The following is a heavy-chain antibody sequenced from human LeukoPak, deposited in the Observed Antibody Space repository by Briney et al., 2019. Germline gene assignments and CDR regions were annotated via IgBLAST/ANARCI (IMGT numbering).Heavy chain of an antibody. CDR1: GFTFSSYA. CDR2: ISSSSSYI. V-gene: IGHV3-21*01. J-gene: IGHJ4*02. Sequence: GGSLRLSCAASGFTFSSYAMSWVRQAPGKGLEWVSSISSSSSYIYYADSVKGRFTISRDNAKNSLYLQMNSLRAEDTAVYYCARDPPGWEPFDYWGQGTLVTVSS. D-gene: IGHD1-26*01. CDR3: ARDPPGWEPFDY.